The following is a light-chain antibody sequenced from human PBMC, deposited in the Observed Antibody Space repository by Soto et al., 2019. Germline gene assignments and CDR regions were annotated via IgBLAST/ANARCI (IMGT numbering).Light chain of an antibody. CDR3: QQSYSAPQFT. J-gene: IGKJ3*01. CDR2: AVS. V-gene: IGKV1-39*01. CDR1: ESIGSH. Sequence: DIQMTQSPSSLSASVGARVTITCRASESIGSHLNWYQQKPGQAPKVLIYAVSSLQSGVPSRFSGSGSGTDFTLSIISLQPEDFSTYYCQQSYSAPQFTFGPGTKVDIK.